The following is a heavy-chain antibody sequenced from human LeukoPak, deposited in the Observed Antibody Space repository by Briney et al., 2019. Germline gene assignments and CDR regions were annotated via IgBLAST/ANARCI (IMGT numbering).Heavy chain of an antibody. CDR2: ISYDGSNK. V-gene: IGHV3-30*18. J-gene: IGHJ6*04. D-gene: IGHD3-10*01. Sequence: GRSLRLSCAASGFTFSSYGMHWVRQAPGKGLEWVAVISYDGSNKYYADSVKGRFTISRDNSKNTPYLQMNSLRAEDTAVYYCVKVITMVRGVIKNYYGMDVWGKGTTVTVSS. CDR1: GFTFSSYG. CDR3: VKVITMVRGVIKNYYGMDV.